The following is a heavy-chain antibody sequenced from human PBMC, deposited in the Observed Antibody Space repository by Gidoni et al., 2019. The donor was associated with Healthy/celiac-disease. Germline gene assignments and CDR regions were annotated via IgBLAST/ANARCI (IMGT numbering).Heavy chain of an antibody. CDR2: ISGSGGST. CDR3: AKALVPAAIGTYYYYGMDV. Sequence: EVQLLESGGGLVQPGGSLRLSCAASGFTFSSYAMSWVRQAPGKGLEWVSAISGSGGSTYYADSVKGRFTISRDNSKNTLYLQMNSLRAEDTAVYYCAKALVPAAIGTYYYYGMDVWGQGTTVTVSS. CDR1: GFTFSSYA. V-gene: IGHV3-23*01. D-gene: IGHD2-2*02. J-gene: IGHJ6*02.